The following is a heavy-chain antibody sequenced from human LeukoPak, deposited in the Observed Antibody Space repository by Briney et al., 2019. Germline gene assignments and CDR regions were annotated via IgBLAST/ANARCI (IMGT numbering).Heavy chain of an antibody. CDR2: ISSSSSYI. Sequence: GGSLRLSCAASGFTFSSYSMNWVRQARGKGLEWVSSISSSSSYIYYADSVKGRFTISRDNAKNSLYLQMNSLRAEDTAVYYCAGDYGDYYFDYWGQGTLVTVSS. D-gene: IGHD4-17*01. CDR1: GFTFSSYS. V-gene: IGHV3-21*01. CDR3: AGDYGDYYFDY. J-gene: IGHJ4*02.